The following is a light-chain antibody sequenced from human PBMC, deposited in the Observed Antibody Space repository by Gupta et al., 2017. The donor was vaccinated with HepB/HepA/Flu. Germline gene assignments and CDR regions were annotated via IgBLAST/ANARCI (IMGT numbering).Light chain of an antibody. CDR1: LPNIGSDV. J-gene: IGLJ3*02. Sequence: QSVLTQPPSASGTPAPRFTISWSGSLPNIGSDVVNWYQQLPGTAPKLLIYGDDQRPSGVPDRFSASKSGTSASLAISGLQSEDEADYYCAAWDDSLRGGVFGGGTKLTVL. CDR2: GDD. V-gene: IGLV1-44*01. CDR3: AAWDDSLRGGV.